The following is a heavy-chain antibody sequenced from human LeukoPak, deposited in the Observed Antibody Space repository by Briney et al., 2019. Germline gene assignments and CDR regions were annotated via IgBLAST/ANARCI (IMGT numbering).Heavy chain of an antibody. V-gene: IGHV1-69*13. D-gene: IGHD2-2*01. J-gene: IGHJ6*03. CDR3: ARGQLLDGYYYYYMDV. CDR2: IIPIFGTA. Sequence: SVKVSCKASGGTFSSYAISWVRQAPGQGLEWMGGIIPIFGTANYAQKFQGRVTITADESTSTAYMELSSLRSEDTAVYYCARGQLLDGYYYYYMDVWGKGTTVSVSS. CDR1: GGTFSSYA.